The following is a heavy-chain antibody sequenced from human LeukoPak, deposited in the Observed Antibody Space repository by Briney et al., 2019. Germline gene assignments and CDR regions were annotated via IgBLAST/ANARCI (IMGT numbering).Heavy chain of an antibody. V-gene: IGHV4-34*01. Sequence: PSETLSLTCAVYGVSFSGYYWSWVRQPPGKGLEWVGEIDHSGSTNYNPSLKSGVTISVDTSKNQFSLKLSSVTAADTAVYYCARGPTYDYVWGSYRPPLDYWGQGTLVTVSS. J-gene: IGHJ4*02. CDR1: GVSFSGYY. D-gene: IGHD3-16*02. CDR2: IDHSGST. CDR3: ARGPTYDYVWGSYRPPLDY.